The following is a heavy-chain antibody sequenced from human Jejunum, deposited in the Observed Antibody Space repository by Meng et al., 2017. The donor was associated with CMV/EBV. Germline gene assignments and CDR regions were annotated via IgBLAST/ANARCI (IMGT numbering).Heavy chain of an antibody. V-gene: IGHV3-48*03. Sequence: AASGFAFSGYEMNWVRQAPGKGLEWVSYISKSGSTIFYADSVKGRFTISRDNAKNSLYLQMNSLRAEDTAVYYCANLFGSSWESDYWGQGTLVTVSS. CDR3: ANLFGSSWESDY. CDR1: GFAFSGYE. J-gene: IGHJ4*02. D-gene: IGHD6-13*01. CDR2: ISKSGSTI.